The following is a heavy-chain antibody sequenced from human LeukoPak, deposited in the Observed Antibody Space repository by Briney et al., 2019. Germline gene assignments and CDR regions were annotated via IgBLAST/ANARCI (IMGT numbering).Heavy chain of an antibody. J-gene: IGHJ4*02. CDR3: AKARLDYADY. CDR1: GFPFSSYA. Sequence: PGGSLRLSCSASGFPFSSYAMHWVRQAPGKGLEYVSAISDSGGSTYYADSVKGRFTISRDNSKNTLYLQMNSLRAEDTAVYYCAKARLDYADYWGQGTLVTVSS. V-gene: IGHV3-64*04. D-gene: IGHD4-17*01. CDR2: ISDSGGST.